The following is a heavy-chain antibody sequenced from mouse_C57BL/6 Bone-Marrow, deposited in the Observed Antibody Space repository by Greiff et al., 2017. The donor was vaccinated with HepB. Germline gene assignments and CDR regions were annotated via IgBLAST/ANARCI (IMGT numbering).Heavy chain of an antibody. J-gene: IGHJ2*01. CDR2: IDPETGGT. CDR1: GYTFTDYE. Sequence: QVQLKQSGAELVRPGASVTLSCKASGYTFTDYEMHWVKQTPVHGLEWIGAIDPETGGTAYNQKFKGKAILTADKSSSTAYMELRSLTSEDSAVYYCTRSGGYYGNYDFDYWGQGTTLTVSS. D-gene: IGHD2-1*01. CDR3: TRSGGYYGNYDFDY. V-gene: IGHV1-15*01.